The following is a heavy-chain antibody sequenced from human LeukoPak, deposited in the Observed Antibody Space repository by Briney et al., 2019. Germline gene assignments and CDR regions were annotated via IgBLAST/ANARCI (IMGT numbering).Heavy chain of an antibody. D-gene: IGHD1-1*01. V-gene: IGHV5-51*01. J-gene: IGHJ6*03. CDR3: ARTRTRLGYYYYYMDV. CDR1: GYSFTSYW. CDR2: IYPGDSDT. Sequence: KGGESLKISCKGSGYSFTSYWIGWVRQMPGKGLEWMGIIYPGDSDTRYSPSLQGQVTISADKSISTAYLQWSSLKASDTAMYYCARTRTRLGYYYYYMDVWGKGTTVTVSS.